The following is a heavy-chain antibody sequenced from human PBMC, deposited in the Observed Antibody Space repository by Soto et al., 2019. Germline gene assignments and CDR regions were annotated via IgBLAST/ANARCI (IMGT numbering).Heavy chain of an antibody. Sequence: DVPLLESGGGLVQPGGSLRLSCAASGFSFSSYAMVWVRQAPGKGLEWVAVISARGGSSYFADSVKGRFTLSRENSKNVLSLEMNSLRAEDTAIYFGAKGSIEYSASVDNWGQGTLVVVSS. CDR2: ISARGGSS. CDR3: AKGSIEYSASVDN. V-gene: IGHV3-23*01. J-gene: IGHJ4*02. D-gene: IGHD5-12*01. CDR1: GFSFSSYA.